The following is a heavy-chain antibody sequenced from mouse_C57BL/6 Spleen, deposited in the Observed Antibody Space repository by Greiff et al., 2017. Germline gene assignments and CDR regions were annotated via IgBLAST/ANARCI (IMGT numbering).Heavy chain of an antibody. CDR3: ARYYESFAY. Sequence: QVQLQQPGAELVKPGASVKLSCKASGYTFTSYWMQWVKQRPGQGLEWIGEIDPSDSYTNYNQKFKGKATLTVDTSSSTAYMQLSSLTSEDSAVYYCARYYESFAYWGQGTLVTVSA. CDR1: GYTFTSYW. CDR2: IDPSDSYT. D-gene: IGHD1-1*01. V-gene: IGHV1-50*01. J-gene: IGHJ3*01.